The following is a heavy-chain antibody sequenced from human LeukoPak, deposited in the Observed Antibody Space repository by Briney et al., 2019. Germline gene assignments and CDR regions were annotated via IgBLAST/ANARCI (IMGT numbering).Heavy chain of an antibody. Sequence: SETLSLTCTVSGGSISSYYWSWIRQPAGKGLEWIGRIYTSGSTNYNPSLKSRVTMSVDTSKNQFSLKLSSVTAADTAVYYCARVLAYYYDSSGYYPMYYFDYWGQGTLVTVSS. J-gene: IGHJ4*02. CDR2: IYTSGST. V-gene: IGHV4-4*07. CDR3: ARVLAYYYDSSGYYPMYYFDY. D-gene: IGHD3-22*01. CDR1: GGSISSYY.